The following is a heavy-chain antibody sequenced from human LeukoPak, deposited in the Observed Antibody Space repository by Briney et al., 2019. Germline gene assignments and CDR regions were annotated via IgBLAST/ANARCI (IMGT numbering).Heavy chain of an antibody. Sequence: PGGSLRLSCVASGFTFSSYWMHWVRQAPGKGLVWVSRINGDGSSASYADSVKGRFTISRDNAKNTLYLQMNSLRAGDTAVYYCAKDILTLDAFDMWGQGTMVTASS. CDR2: INGDGSSA. V-gene: IGHV3-74*01. CDR3: AKDILTLDAFDM. J-gene: IGHJ3*02. CDR1: GFTFSSYW.